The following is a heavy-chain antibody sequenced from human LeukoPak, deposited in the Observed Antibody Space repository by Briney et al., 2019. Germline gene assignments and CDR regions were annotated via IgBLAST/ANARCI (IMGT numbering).Heavy chain of an antibody. CDR1: GGSIRGYY. Sequence: SETLSLTCTVSGGSIRGYYWSWIRQPPGKGLEWIGYIYYSGSTNYNPSLKSRVTISVDTSKNQFSLKLSAVTAADTAVYYCARHEFDSGSLPYFDYWGKGILVSASS. J-gene: IGHJ4*02. CDR3: ARHEFDSGSLPYFDY. D-gene: IGHD3-10*01. V-gene: IGHV4-59*08. CDR2: IYYSGST.